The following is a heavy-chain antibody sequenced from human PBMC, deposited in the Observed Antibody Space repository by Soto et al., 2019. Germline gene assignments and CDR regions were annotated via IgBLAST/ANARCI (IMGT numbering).Heavy chain of an antibody. V-gene: IGHV3-7*03. J-gene: IGHJ4*02. CDR3: ARPWDTAMVSTWNY. Sequence: EVQLVESGGGLVQPGGSLRLSCAASGCTFSSYSMSWVRQAPGKGLEWVANINKNGGEKYYVDSVKGRFTISRDNAKNSLYLQMNSLRAEDTAVYYCARPWDTAMVSTWNYWGQGTLVTVSS. CDR2: INKNGGEK. D-gene: IGHD5-18*01. CDR1: GCTFSSYS.